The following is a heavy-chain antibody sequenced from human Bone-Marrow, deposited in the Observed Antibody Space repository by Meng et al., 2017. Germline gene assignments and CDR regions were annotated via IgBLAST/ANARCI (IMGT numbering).Heavy chain of an antibody. CDR2: ISGSGGST. J-gene: IGHJ4*02. Sequence: GRRGESGGGLGLPGRSLRLSCAASGFIFSSYDMSWVRQAPGKGLEWVSAISGSGGSTYYADSVKGRFTISRDNSKNTLYLQMNSLRAEDTAVYYCAKEMAVLDYWGQGTLVTVSS. CDR3: AKEMAVLDY. V-gene: IGHV3-23*04. D-gene: IGHD5-24*01. CDR1: GFIFSSYD.